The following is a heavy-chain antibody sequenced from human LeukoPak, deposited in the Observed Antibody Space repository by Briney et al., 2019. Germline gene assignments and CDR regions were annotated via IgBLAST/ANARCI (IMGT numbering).Heavy chain of an antibody. Sequence: PGGSLRLSCAASGFTFSSYAMHWVRQAPGKGLEWVAVISYDGSNKYYADFVKGRFTISRDNSENTLYLQMNSLRAEDTAVYYCARSLKRELLRTYFDYWGQGTLVTVSS. CDR3: ARSLKRELLRTYFDY. CDR1: GFTFSSYA. V-gene: IGHV3-30*03. D-gene: IGHD1-26*01. CDR2: ISYDGSNK. J-gene: IGHJ4*02.